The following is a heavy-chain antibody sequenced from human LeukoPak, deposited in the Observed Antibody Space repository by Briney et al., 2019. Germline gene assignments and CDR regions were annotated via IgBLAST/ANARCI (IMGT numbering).Heavy chain of an antibody. CDR1: GGSISSSSYY. Sequence: PPETLSLTCTVSGGSISSSSYYWGWIRQPPGKGLEWIGSIYYSGSTYYNPSLKSRVTISVDTSKDQFSLKLSSVTAADTAVYYCARHGGIQLWLRFWFDPWGQGTLVTVSS. J-gene: IGHJ5*02. CDR3: ARHGGIQLWLRFWFDP. D-gene: IGHD5-18*01. V-gene: IGHV4-39*01. CDR2: IYYSGST.